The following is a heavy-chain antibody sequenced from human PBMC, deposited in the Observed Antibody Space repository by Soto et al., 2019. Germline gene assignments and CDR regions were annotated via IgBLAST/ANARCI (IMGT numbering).Heavy chain of an antibody. D-gene: IGHD3-10*01. CDR1: GNTFASHG. CDR3: ARVDPRGVAVVRDY. V-gene: IGHV1-18*01. Sequence: QGPLLQSGPEVKKPGASVKVSFKASGNTFASHGFSWVRQAPGQGLEWMGWISGFNGQTNYALKFQGRVTLTTATSTCTAYMERRSLRSDDTAVYFCARVDPRGVAVVRDYWGQGTLVTVSS. J-gene: IGHJ4*02. CDR2: ISGFNGQT.